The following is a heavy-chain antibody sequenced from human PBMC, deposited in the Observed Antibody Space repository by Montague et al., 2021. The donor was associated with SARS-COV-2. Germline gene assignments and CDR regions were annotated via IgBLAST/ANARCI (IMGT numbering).Heavy chain of an antibody. CDR3: AREYRIELWQTNWYFGL. Sequence: SETLSLTCTVSGGAINSGDFYWSWIRQPPGKGLEWIGYIYHSGNTKYNPSLKSRVSISADTSKNQFSLRLSSVTAADTAVYYCAREYRIELWQTNWYFGLWGRGTLVTVSS. D-gene: IGHD5-18*01. CDR2: IYHSGNT. CDR1: GGAINSGDFY. J-gene: IGHJ2*01. V-gene: IGHV4-61*08.